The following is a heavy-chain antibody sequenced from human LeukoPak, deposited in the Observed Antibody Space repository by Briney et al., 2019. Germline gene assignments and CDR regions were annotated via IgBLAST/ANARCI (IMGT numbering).Heavy chain of an antibody. CDR2: ISSSGSTI. CDR1: GFTFSSYE. CDR3: ARVSYYYGSGSYYNPDYFDY. V-gene: IGHV3-48*03. J-gene: IGHJ4*02. Sequence: PGGSLRLSCAASGFTFSSYEMNWVRQAPGKGLEWVSYISSSGSTIYYADSVKGRFTISRDNAKNSLYLQMNSLRAEDTAVYYCARVSYYYGSGSYYNPDYFDYWGQGTLVTVSS. D-gene: IGHD3-10*01.